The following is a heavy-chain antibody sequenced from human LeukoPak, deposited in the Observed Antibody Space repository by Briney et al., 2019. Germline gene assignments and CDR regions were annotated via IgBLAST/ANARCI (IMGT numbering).Heavy chain of an antibody. D-gene: IGHD3-22*01. CDR1: GFTFSSYA. CDR3: AKDQGVGSGYDSSGYYPDAFDI. J-gene: IGHJ3*02. CDR2: ISGSGGGT. Sequence: GGSLRLSCAASGFTFSSYAMSWVRQAPGKGLEWVSAISGSGGGTYYADSVKGRFTISRDNSKNTLYLQMNSLRAEDTAVYYCAKDQGVGSGYDSSGYYPDAFDIWGQGTMVTVSS. V-gene: IGHV3-23*01.